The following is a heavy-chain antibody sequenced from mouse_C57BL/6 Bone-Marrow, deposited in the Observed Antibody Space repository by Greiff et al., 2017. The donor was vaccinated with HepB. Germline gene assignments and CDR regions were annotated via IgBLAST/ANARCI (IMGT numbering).Heavy chain of an antibody. CDR2: IYPRSGNT. V-gene: IGHV1-81*01. D-gene: IGHD2-2*01. Sequence: VHLVESGAELARPGASVKLSCKASGYTFTSYGISWVKQRTGQGLEWIGEIYPRSGNTYYNEKFKGKATLTADKSSSTAYMELRSLTSEDSAVYFCARSTMVTTGRMDYWGQGTSVTVSS. CDR1: GYTFTSYG. CDR3: ARSTMVTTGRMDY. J-gene: IGHJ4*01.